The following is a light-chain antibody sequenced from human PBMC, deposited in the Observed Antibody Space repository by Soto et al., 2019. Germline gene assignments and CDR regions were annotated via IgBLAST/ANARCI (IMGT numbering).Light chain of an antibody. CDR2: GAS. CDR1: QSVSSSY. Sequence: EIVLTQSPGTLSLSPGERATLSCRASQSVSSSYLAWYQQKPGQAPRLLIYGASFRASGIPDRFSGSGSGTDFTLTISRLEPEDFAVYYCQQYDSSPRTFGQGTKV. J-gene: IGKJ1*01. CDR3: QQYDSSPRT. V-gene: IGKV3-20*01.